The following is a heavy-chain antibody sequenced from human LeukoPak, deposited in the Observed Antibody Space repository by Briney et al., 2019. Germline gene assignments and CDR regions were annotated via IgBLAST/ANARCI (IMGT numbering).Heavy chain of an antibody. D-gene: IGHD2-15*01. J-gene: IGHJ3*02. Sequence: ASVKVSCKASGYTFTGYYMHWVRQAPGQGLEWMGWINPNSGGTNYAQKFQGRVTMTRDTSISTAYMELSRLRSDDTAVYYCARDCSGGSCLGAFDIWGQGTMVTVSS. CDR3: ARDCSGGSCLGAFDI. CDR2: INPNSGGT. V-gene: IGHV1-2*02. CDR1: GYTFTGYY.